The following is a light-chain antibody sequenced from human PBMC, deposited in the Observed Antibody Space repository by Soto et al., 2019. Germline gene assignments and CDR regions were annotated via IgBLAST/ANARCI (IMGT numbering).Light chain of an antibody. J-gene: IGKJ4*01. CDR2: GVS. Sequence: EIVLTQSPGTVSLSPGDRATLSCRAGQSISANYLAWYQQKPGQAPRLLIYGVSIRATGIPDRFAGSGSGPDFTLTISSLQPEDVAAYYCQKYNSAPLTFGGGTKVDIK. CDR1: QSISANY. CDR3: QKYNSAPLT. V-gene: IGKV3-20*01.